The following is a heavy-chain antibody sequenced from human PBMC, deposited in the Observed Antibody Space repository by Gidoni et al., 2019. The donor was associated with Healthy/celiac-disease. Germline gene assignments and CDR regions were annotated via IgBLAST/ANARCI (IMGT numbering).Heavy chain of an antibody. V-gene: IGHV3-30-3*01. CDR2: ISYDGSNK. D-gene: IGHD4-4*01. J-gene: IGHJ5*02. CDR3: ARMRLQSYNWFDP. CDR1: GFTFSSYA. Sequence: QVQLVESGGGVVQPGRSLRLSCAASGFTFSSYAMHWVRQAPGKGLGWVAVISYDGSNKYYADSVKGRFTISRDNSKNTLYLQMNSLRAEDTSVYYCARMRLQSYNWFDPWGQGTLVTVSS.